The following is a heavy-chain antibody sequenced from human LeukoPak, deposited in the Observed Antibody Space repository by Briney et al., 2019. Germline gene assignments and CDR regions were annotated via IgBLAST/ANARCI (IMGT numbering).Heavy chain of an antibody. J-gene: IGHJ4*02. V-gene: IGHV1-8*03. D-gene: IGHD3-16*01. CDR1: GGTFSSYD. CDR3: ARAVRGEGPLDY. Sequence: ASVKVSCKASGGTFSSYDINWVRQATGQGLEWMGWMNPNSGNTGYAQKFQGRVTITRNTSISTAYMELSSLRSEDTAVYYCARAVRGEGPLDYWGQGTLVTVSS. CDR2: MNPNSGNT.